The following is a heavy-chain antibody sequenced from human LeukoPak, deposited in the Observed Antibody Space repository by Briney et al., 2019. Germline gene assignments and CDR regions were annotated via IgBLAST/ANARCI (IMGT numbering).Heavy chain of an antibody. CDR2: ISYDGSNK. CDR1: GFTFSSYW. V-gene: IGHV3-30*03. J-gene: IGHJ5*02. Sequence: GGSLRLSCAASGFTFSSYWMNWARQAPGKGLEWVAVISYDGSNKYYADSVKGRFTISRDNSKNTLYLQMNSLRAEDTAVYYCARIVGAIAQNWFDPWGRGTLVTVSS. CDR3: ARIVGAIAQNWFDP. D-gene: IGHD1-26*01.